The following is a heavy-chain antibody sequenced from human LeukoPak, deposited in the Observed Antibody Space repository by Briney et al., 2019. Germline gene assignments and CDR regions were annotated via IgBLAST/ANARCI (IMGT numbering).Heavy chain of an antibody. CDR2: INSNSGGT. J-gene: IGHJ4*02. V-gene: IGHV1-2*02. Sequence: GASVKVSCKASGYTFSGYHVHWVRQVPGQGLEWMGWINSNSGGTNYAQRFQARVTMTRDTSISTAYMEMSRLRSDDTAVYYCARGYCTGSSCSYYLDYWGQGTLVTVSS. D-gene: IGHD2-15*01. CDR3: ARGYCTGSSCSYYLDY. CDR1: GYTFSGYH.